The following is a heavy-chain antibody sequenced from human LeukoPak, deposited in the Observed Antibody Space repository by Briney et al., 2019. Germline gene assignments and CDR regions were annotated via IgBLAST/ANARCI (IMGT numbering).Heavy chain of an antibody. Sequence: SETLSLTCTVSGGSMTTHHWNWIRQAPGKGLEWIGYVFDSGRTKENPSLKSRVTLSADTSKNQLSLRLSSVTAADTAVYYCTTIKRGNIFGYFDFWGQGILVTVSS. CDR3: TTIKRGNIFGYFDF. CDR1: GGSMTTHH. J-gene: IGHJ4*02. CDR2: VFDSGRT. D-gene: IGHD5-18*01. V-gene: IGHV4-59*11.